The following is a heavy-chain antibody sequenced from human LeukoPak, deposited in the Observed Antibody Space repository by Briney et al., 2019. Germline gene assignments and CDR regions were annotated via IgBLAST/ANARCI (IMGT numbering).Heavy chain of an antibody. V-gene: IGHV4-34*01. CDR3: ASVIVVVPAAIPDYYGMDV. CDR1: GGSFSGYY. J-gene: IGHJ6*02. D-gene: IGHD2-2*01. Sequence: SETLSLTCAVYGGSFSGYYWSWIRQPPGKGLEWIGEINHSGSTNYNPSLKSRVTISGDTSKTQFSLKLSSVTAADTAVYYCASVIVVVPAAIPDYYGMDVWGQGTTVTVSS. CDR2: INHSGST.